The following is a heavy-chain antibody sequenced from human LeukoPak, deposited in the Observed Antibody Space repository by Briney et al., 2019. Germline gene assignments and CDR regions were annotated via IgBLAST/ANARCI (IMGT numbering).Heavy chain of an antibody. V-gene: IGHV3-13*01. CDR1: GFTFSTYS. D-gene: IGHD5/OR15-5a*01. CDR3: IRGGIQVSGIDAFDI. Sequence: GGSLRLSCAASGFTFSTYSMTWVRQAPGRGLEWVSAISIAGDTYYPDSVKGRFTISRENAKNSMYLQMNSLKDGDTAVYYCIRGGIQVSGIDAFDIWGQGTMVTVSS. CDR2: ISIAGDT. J-gene: IGHJ3*02.